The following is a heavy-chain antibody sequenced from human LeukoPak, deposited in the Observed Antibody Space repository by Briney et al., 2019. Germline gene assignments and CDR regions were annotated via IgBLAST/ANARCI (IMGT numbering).Heavy chain of an antibody. CDR2: IYYSGST. D-gene: IGHD6-13*01. J-gene: IGHJ6*02. Sequence: PSETLSLTCTVSRVSISSGDYYWSWIRQPPGKGLEWIGYIYYSGSTYYNPSLKSRVIISVDTSKNQFSLTLSSVTAADTAVYYCARYRPYSSSWGSVSGYYYYGMDVWGQGTTVTVSS. CDR1: RVSISSGDYY. CDR3: ARYRPYSSSWGSVSGYYYYGMDV. V-gene: IGHV4-30-4*02.